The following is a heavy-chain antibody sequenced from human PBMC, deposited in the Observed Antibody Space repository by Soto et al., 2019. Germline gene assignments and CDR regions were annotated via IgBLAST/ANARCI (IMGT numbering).Heavy chain of an antibody. CDR2: IKSKTDGGTT. CDR1: GFTFSNAW. D-gene: IGHD3-9*01. J-gene: IGHJ4*02. CDR3: TTSHEILRYFDWLLN. Sequence: GGSLRLSCAASGFTFSNAWMSWVRQAPGKGLEWVGRIKSKTDGGTTDYAAPVKGRFTISRDDSKNTLYLQMNSLKTEDTAVYYCTTSHEILRYFDWLLNWGQGTLVTVSS. V-gene: IGHV3-15*01.